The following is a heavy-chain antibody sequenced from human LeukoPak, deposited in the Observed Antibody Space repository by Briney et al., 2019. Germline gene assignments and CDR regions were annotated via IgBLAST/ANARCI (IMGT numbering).Heavy chain of an antibody. CDR2: ISGSGGST. CDR3: AKDLKVRGVFEY. J-gene: IGHJ4*02. Sequence: GSLRLSCEASGFPFSSYAMSWVRQAPGKGLEWVSGISGSGGSTYYADSVKGRFTISRDNSKNTLYLQMNSLRAEDTAVYYCAKDLKVRGVFEYWGQGTLVTVSS. V-gene: IGHV3-23*01. D-gene: IGHD3-10*01. CDR1: GFPFSSYA.